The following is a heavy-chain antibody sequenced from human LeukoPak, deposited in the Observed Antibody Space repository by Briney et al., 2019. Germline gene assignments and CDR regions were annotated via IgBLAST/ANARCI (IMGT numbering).Heavy chain of an antibody. CDR2: ISWDGSRT. CDR1: GFTFDDYA. Sequence: GGSLRLSCAASGFTFDDYAMHWVRQGPGKGLEWVALISWDGSRTYFADSVRGRFNISRDNSKHSLHLQMNSLRLEDTALDYCAKANIASGGTGWYFDLWGRGTLVTVSS. J-gene: IGHJ2*01. CDR3: AKANIASGGTGWYFDL. D-gene: IGHD1-1*01. V-gene: IGHV3-43D*04.